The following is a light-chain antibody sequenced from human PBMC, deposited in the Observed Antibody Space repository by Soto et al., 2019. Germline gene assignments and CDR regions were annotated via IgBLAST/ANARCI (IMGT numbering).Light chain of an antibody. CDR3: QVWDSSTDHYV. CDR2: DDS. V-gene: IGLV3-21*02. J-gene: IGLJ1*01. CDR1: SLGSKS. Sequence: SYELTQPPSVSVAPGQTARITCEGDSLGSKSVHWYQQRPGQAPILVVFDDSDRPSGNHEQFSGSKSGNTATLTFSGVEAGDAADYYCQVWDSSTDHYVFGTGTKVTVL.